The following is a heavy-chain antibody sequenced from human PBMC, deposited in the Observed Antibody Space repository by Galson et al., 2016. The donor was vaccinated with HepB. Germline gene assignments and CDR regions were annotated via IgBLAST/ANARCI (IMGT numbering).Heavy chain of an antibody. CDR2: INGGNGST. Sequence: SVKVSCKASGYSFTSYIMHWVRQAPGQSLEWMGWINGGNGSTEYSQNFQGRVSITRDTSASTAYMEVSSLRSEDTAVYYCAAGLQFYLYYGMDVWGQGTTVTVSS. CDR1: GYSFTSYI. V-gene: IGHV1-3*01. CDR3: AAGLQFYLYYGMDV. J-gene: IGHJ6*02. D-gene: IGHD4-11*01.